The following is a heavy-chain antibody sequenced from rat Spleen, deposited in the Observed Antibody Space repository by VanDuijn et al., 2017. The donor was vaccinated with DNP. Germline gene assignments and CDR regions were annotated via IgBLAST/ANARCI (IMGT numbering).Heavy chain of an antibody. V-gene: IGHV5-7*01. CDR1: GFTFSDYN. CDR3: ARWNSGHFDY. J-gene: IGHJ2*01. Sequence: EVQLVESGGGLLQPGRSLKLSCAASGFTFSDYNMAWVRQAPKKGLEWVATISYDGSSTNYRDSVKGRFTISRDNAKNTLYLQMNSLRSEDMATYYCARWNSGHFDYWGQGVMVPVSS. CDR2: ISYDGSST. D-gene: IGHD4-3*01.